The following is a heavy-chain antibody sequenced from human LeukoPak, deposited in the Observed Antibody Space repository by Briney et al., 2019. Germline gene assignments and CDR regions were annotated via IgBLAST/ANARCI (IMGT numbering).Heavy chain of an antibody. CDR1: GFSLSTSGVA. CDR3: ARCFVGYPFDY. Sequence: SGPTLVKPTQTLTLTCTFSGFSLSTSGVAVGWIRQPPGKALEWLALIYWDADKRYSPSLNSRLTITKDTSKNQVVLTMTNMDPVDTATYYCARCFVGYPFDYWGQGTLVTVSS. CDR2: IYWDADK. V-gene: IGHV2-5*02. D-gene: IGHD5-18*01. J-gene: IGHJ4*02.